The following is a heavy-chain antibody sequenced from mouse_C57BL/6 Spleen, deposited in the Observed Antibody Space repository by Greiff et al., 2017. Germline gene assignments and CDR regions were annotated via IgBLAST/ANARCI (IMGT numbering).Heavy chain of an antibody. D-gene: IGHD1-2*01. CDR3: ARTSAGYWYFDV. J-gene: IGHJ1*03. CDR2: INPSSGYT. V-gene: IGHV1-4*01. Sequence: VQLKQSGAELARPGASVKMSCKASGYTFTSYTMHWVKQRPGQGLEWIGYINPSSGYTKYNQKFKDKATLTADKSSSTAYMQLSSLTSEDSAVYYCARTSAGYWYFDVWGTGTTVTVSS. CDR1: GYTFTSYT.